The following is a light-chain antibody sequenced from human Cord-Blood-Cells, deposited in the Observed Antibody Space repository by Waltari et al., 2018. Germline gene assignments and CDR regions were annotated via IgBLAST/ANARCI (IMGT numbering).Light chain of an antibody. Sequence: EIVLTPSPATLSLSPGDRATPSCRASQSVSSYLAWYQQKPGQAPRLLIYDASNRATGIPARFSGSGSGTDFTLTISRLEPEDFAVYYCQQRSNWPPKYTFGQGTKLEI. CDR1: QSVSSY. J-gene: IGKJ2*01. CDR2: DAS. V-gene: IGKV3-11*01. CDR3: QQRSNWPPKYT.